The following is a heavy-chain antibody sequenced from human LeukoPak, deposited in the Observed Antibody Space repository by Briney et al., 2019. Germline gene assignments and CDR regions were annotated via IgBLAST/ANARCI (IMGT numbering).Heavy chain of an antibody. J-gene: IGHJ5*02. CDR1: GYTLTELS. V-gene: IGHV1-24*01. CDR3: AIAQNWKAGWFDP. CDR2: VNPEDGET. Sequence: ASVKVSCKVSGYTLTELSIHWVRQAPGKGLEWMGGVNPEDGETIYAQKFQGRVTMTEDTPIDTTYMEVSSLRSEDTAVYFCAIAQNWKAGWFDPWGQGTLVAVSS. D-gene: IGHD1-1*01.